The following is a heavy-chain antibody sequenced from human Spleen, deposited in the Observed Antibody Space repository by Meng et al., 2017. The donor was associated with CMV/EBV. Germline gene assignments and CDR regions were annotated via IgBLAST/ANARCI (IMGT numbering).Heavy chain of an antibody. CDR2: IYYTGST. J-gene: IGHJ4*02. V-gene: IGHV4-61*01. CDR1: GGSVSSGSYY. Sequence: SETLSLTCTVSGGSVSSGSYYWSWIRQPPGKGLEWIGYIYYTGSTNYNPSLRSRVTMSVETSRNQFSLKLSSVTAADTAVYYCARANDYYDSSGYPAYYFDYWGQGTLVTVSS. CDR3: ARANDYYDSSGYPAYYFDY. D-gene: IGHD3-22*01.